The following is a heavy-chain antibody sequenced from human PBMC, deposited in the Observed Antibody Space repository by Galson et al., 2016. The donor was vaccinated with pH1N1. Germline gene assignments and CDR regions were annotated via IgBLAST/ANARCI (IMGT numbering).Heavy chain of an antibody. CDR1: GYTFRRYG. CDR2: ISVYNGNT. D-gene: IGHD3-16*02. V-gene: IGHV1-18*04. J-gene: IGHJ6*02. Sequence: SVKVSCKASGYTFRRYGISWVRQAPGQGLEWMGWISVYNGNTNYAQKLQGRVTMTTDTPTSTAYMELRSLRSDDTAVYYCARDARGGYQYYGMDVLGQGTTVTVSS. CDR3: ARDARGGYQYYGMDV.